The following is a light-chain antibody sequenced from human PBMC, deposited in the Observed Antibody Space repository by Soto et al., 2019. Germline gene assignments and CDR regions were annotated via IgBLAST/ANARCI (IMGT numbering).Light chain of an antibody. J-gene: IGKJ5*01. Sequence: EIVFTQSLATLSLSAGESATLSCRATRSVSSYLAWYQQKPGQAPRLLIYDASSRPTDIPARFSGSGSGTDFTLTISSLEPEDFALYYCQQRSNWPINFGQGTRLEIK. V-gene: IGKV3-11*01. CDR1: RSVSSY. CDR3: QQRSNWPIN. CDR2: DAS.